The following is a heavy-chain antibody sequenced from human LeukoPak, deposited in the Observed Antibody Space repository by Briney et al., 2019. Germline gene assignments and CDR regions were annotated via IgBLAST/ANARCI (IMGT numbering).Heavy chain of an antibody. CDR3: ARESQRYAAV. CDR1: GGTFSSYG. D-gene: IGHD5-12*01. Sequence: SVKVSCKASGGTFSSYGITWVRQAPGQGLEWMGGIIPMFGTANYAQKFQGGVTITSDDSTSTAYMELSSLRSEDTAVYYCARESQRYAAVWGQGTTVTVSS. CDR2: IIPMFGTA. V-gene: IGHV1-69*01. J-gene: IGHJ6*02.